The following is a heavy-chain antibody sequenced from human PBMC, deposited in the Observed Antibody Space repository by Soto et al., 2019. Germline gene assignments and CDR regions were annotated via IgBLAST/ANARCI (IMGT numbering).Heavy chain of an antibody. CDR1: GFTFSSYG. D-gene: IGHD1-7*01. CDR2: SSATGAGT. CDR3: AKDRRAGGNYGFYSDF. Sequence: EVQLLESGGGLVQPGGSLRLSCAASGFTFSSYGMTWVRQAPGKGLEWVSFSSATGAGTYYADSVKGRFTISRDNSKNTLYLQMTSLRADDRSVDYCAKDRRAGGNYGFYSDFWGQGALVIVSS. J-gene: IGHJ4*02. V-gene: IGHV3-23*01.